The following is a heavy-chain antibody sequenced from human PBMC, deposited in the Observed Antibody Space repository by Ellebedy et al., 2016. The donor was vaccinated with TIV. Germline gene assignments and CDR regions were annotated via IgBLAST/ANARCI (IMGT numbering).Heavy chain of an antibody. D-gene: IGHD6-19*01. CDR2: IYSGGST. CDR3: ARNRDSSGWYADS. CDR1: GFTVSSNY. J-gene: IGHJ4*02. V-gene: IGHV3-66*01. Sequence: GESLKISCAASGFTVSSNYMSWVRQAPGKGLEWVSVIYSGGSTYYADSVKGRFTISRDNTKNTVYLQINSMRAEDTAVYYCARNRDSSGWYADSWGQGTLVTVSS.